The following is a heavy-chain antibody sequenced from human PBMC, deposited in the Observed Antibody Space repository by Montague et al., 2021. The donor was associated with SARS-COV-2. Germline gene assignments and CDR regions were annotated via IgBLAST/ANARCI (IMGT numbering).Heavy chain of an antibody. J-gene: IGHJ4*02. V-gene: IGHV6-1*01. Sequence: CAISGDSVSRNSAACNWMRQSPSSGLEWLGRTYYSSKWYNDYAVSVKSRITINPDTSKNQISLQLNSVTPEDTAVYYCARTSASSDYWGQGTLVTVSS. CDR2: TYYSSKWYN. CDR1: GDSVSRNSAA. CDR3: ARTSASSDY. D-gene: IGHD1-26*01.